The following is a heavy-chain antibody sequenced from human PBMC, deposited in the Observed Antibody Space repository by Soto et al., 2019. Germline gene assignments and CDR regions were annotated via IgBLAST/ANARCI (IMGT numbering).Heavy chain of an antibody. J-gene: IGHJ3*02. CDR3: ASNGSYWFGAFDI. V-gene: IGHV4-34*01. D-gene: IGHD1-26*01. CDR1: GGSFSGYY. CDR2: INHSGST. Sequence: PSETLSLTCAVYGGSFSGYYWSWIRQPPGKGLEWIGEINHSGSTNYNPSLKSRVTISVDTSKNQFSLKLSSVTAADTAVYYCASNGSYWFGAFDIWGQGTMVTVS.